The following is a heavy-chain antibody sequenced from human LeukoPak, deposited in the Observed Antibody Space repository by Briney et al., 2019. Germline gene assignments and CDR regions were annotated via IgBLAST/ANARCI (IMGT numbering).Heavy chain of an antibody. CDR3: ARVSLSSGCLSN. D-gene: IGHD6-19*01. CDR2: ISSDESIA. V-gene: IGHV3-74*01. J-gene: IGHJ4*02. Sequence: QPGGSLRLSCAASGFTFSNYWMHWVRQAPGKGLVWVSRISSDESIASYADSVKGRFTIPRDNAKNTLFLQMNGLRAEDTAVYYCARVSLSSGCLSNWGQGTLVTVSS. CDR1: GFTFSNYW.